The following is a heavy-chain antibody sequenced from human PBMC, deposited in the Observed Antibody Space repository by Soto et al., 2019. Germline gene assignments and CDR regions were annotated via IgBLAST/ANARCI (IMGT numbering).Heavy chain of an antibody. Sequence: SGPTLVNPTQTLTLTYIFSGFSLRTSGVGVGWIRQPPGKALEWLGFIYWNDDKRYSPSLKSRLTITKDTSKNQVVLTMTNMDPVDTATYYCAKSGSSGWYGWFDPWGQGTLVTVSS. D-gene: IGHD6-19*01. J-gene: IGHJ5*02. V-gene: IGHV2-5*01. CDR1: GFSLRTSGVG. CDR2: IYWNDDK. CDR3: AKSGSSGWYGWFDP.